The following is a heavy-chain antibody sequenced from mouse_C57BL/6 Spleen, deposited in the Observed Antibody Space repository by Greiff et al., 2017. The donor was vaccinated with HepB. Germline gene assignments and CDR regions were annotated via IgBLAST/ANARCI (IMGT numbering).Heavy chain of an antibody. CDR2: ISSGGDYI. CDR3: TREQYDYDDPYYAMDY. V-gene: IGHV5-9-1*02. CDR1: GFTFSSYP. J-gene: IGHJ4*01. Sequence: VQLKESGEGLVKPGGSLKLSCAASGFTFSSYPMSWVRQTPEKRLEWVAYISSGGDYIYYADTVKGRFTISRDNARNTLYLQMSSLKSEDTAMYYCTREQYDYDDPYYAMDYWGQGTSVTVSS. D-gene: IGHD2-4*01.